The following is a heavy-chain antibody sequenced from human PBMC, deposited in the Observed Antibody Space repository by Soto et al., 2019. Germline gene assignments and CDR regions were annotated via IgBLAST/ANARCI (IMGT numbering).Heavy chain of an antibody. V-gene: IGHV4-30-2*01. CDR2: IYHSGST. J-gene: IGHJ5*02. Sequence: SLTCAVSGGSISSGGYSWSWIRQPPGKGLEWIGEIYHSGSTNYNPSLKSRVTISVDKSKKQFSLKLSSMTAADTAVYYCARDPSGYSYGYPNWFDPWGQGTLVTV. CDR1: GGSISSGGYS. D-gene: IGHD5-18*01. CDR3: ARDPSGYSYGYPNWFDP.